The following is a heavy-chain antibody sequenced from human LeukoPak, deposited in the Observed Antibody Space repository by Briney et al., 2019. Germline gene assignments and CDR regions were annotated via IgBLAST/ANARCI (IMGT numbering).Heavy chain of an antibody. Sequence: SETLSLTCSVSDGSINSYYWNWIRRPPGKGLEWIGYIYYNGNINYSPSLKSRVTISVDTSKNQFSLKLSSVTAADTAVYYCARAAYSGSYHSDYWGQGTLVTVSS. CDR3: ARAAYSGSYHSDY. J-gene: IGHJ4*02. D-gene: IGHD1-26*01. V-gene: IGHV4-59*01. CDR1: DGSINSYY. CDR2: IYYNGNI.